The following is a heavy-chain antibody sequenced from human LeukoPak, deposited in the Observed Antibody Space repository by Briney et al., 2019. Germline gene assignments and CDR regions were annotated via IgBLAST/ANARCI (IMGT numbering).Heavy chain of an antibody. V-gene: IGHV3-30*18. Sequence: GGPLRLSCAASGFTFSSYGMHWVRQAPGKGLEWVAVISYDGSNKYYADSVKGRFTISRDNSKNTLYLQMNSLRAEDTAVYYCAKEVRGMDVWGQGTTVTVSS. D-gene: IGHD4-11*01. CDR3: AKEVRGMDV. CDR2: ISYDGSNK. J-gene: IGHJ6*02. CDR1: GFTFSSYG.